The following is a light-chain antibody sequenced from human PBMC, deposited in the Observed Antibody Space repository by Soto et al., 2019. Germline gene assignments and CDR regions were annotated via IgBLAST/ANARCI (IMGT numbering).Light chain of an antibody. CDR3: SSYTTSYFYV. CDR1: GRDIGAYNY. V-gene: IGLV2-14*01. J-gene: IGLJ1*01. CDR2: GVK. Sequence: QSVLTQPASVSESPGQSITISCTGSGRDIGAYNYVSWYQQHPGKAPKLIIYGVKNRPSGVSNRFSASKSAFTASLTISGLQAEDEADYYCSSYTTSYFYVFGPGTKLTVL.